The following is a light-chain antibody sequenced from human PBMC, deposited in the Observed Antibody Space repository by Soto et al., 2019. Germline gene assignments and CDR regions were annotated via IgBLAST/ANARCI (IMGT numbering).Light chain of an antibody. CDR1: QSVTSK. CDR3: QQYGGSPIT. V-gene: IGKV3-20*01. Sequence: EVVFTQSPVTLSLSRVDRAALSCGASQSVTSKLAWYQQKPGQAPRLLISGASNRATGIPDRFSGSGSGTDFTLTISRLEPDDFALYFCQQYGGSPITFGLGTRLEIK. CDR2: GAS. J-gene: IGKJ5*01.